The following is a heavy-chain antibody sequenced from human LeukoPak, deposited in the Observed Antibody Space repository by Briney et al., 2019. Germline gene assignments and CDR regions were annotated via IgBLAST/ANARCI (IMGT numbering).Heavy chain of an antibody. D-gene: IGHD3-16*02. Sequence: GGSLRLSCAASGFTFSSYAMHWVRQAPGKGLEYVSAISSNGGSTYYANSVKGRFTISRDNSKNTLYLQMGSLRAEDMAVYYCARGAMITFGGVIGYGDFDYWGQGTLVTVSS. J-gene: IGHJ4*02. V-gene: IGHV3-64*01. CDR1: GFTFSSYA. CDR2: ISSNGGST. CDR3: ARGAMITFGGVIGYGDFDY.